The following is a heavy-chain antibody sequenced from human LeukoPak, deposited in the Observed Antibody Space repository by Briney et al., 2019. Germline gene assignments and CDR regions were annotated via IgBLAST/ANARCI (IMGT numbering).Heavy chain of an antibody. CDR1: RYTFTSYG. CDR3: ARVYGSGSFDAFDI. CDR2: ISAYNGNT. J-gene: IGHJ3*02. Sequence: ASVKVSCKASRYTFTSYGISWVRQAPGQGLEWMGWISAYNGNTNYAQKLQGRVTMTTDTSTSTAYMELRSLRSDDTAVYYCARVYGSGSFDAFDIWGQGTMVTVSS. D-gene: IGHD3-10*01. V-gene: IGHV1-18*01.